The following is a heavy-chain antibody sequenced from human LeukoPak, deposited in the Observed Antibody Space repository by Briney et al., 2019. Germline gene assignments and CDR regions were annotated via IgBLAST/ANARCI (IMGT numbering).Heavy chain of an antibody. J-gene: IGHJ4*02. CDR1: GGSISSSSYY. Sequence: SETLSLTRTVSGGSISSSSYYWGWIRQPPGKELQWIASVYYSGRTNYSPSLKSRVTISVDTSEKQFSLQLNSVTAADTAVYYCARQGSAYYFDFWGQGLLVTVSS. D-gene: IGHD2-15*01. CDR2: VYYSGRT. CDR3: ARQGSAYYFDF. V-gene: IGHV4-39*01.